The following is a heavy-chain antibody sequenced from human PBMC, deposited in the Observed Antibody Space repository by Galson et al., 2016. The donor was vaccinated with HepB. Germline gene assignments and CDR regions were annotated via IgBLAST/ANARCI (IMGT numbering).Heavy chain of an antibody. D-gene: IGHD6-13*01. CDR3: AKGSYSSSWYCYFDY. V-gene: IGHV3-23*01. J-gene: IGHJ4*02. CDR2: SGGST. Sequence: SGGSTYYADSVKGRFTISRDNSKNTLFLQMNSLRAEDTAVFYCAKGSYSSSWYCYFDYWGQGTLVTVSS.